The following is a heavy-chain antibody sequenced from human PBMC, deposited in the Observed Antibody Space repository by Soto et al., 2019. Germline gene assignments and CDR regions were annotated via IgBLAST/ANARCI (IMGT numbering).Heavy chain of an antibody. Sequence: ASVKVSCKASGYTFTSYGISWVRQAPGQGLEWMGWISAYNGNTNYAQKLQGRVTMTTDTSTSTAYMELRSLRSDDTAVYYCARENDDYIWGSYRYTGPDYYYYMDVWGKGTTVTVSS. CDR2: ISAYNGNT. D-gene: IGHD3-16*02. CDR1: GYTFTSYG. V-gene: IGHV1-18*01. J-gene: IGHJ6*03. CDR3: ARENDDYIWGSYRYTGPDYYYYMDV.